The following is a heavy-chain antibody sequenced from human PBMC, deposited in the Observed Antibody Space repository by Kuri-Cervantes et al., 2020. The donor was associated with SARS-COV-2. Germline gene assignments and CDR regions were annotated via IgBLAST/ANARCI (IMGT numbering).Heavy chain of an antibody. J-gene: IGHJ4*02. Sequence: SETPSLTCTVSGGSISSSSYYWGWIRQPPGKGLEWIGSIYYSGSTYYNPSLKSRVTISVDTSKNQFSLKLSSVTAADTAVYYCARHARGWYRDDYWGQGTLVTVSS. D-gene: IGHD6-19*01. CDR1: GGSISSSSYY. CDR3: ARHARGWYRDDY. CDR2: IYYSGST. V-gene: IGHV4-39*01.